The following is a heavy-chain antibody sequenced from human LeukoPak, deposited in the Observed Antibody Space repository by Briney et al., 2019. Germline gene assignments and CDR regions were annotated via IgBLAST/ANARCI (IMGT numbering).Heavy chain of an antibody. CDR2: VRGSGTAT. CDR1: GFTFSTYA. Sequence: GGSMRLSCAAPGFTFSTYAMTWFRQAPGKGLGLVSAVRGSGTATYYADFVKGRFTISRDNSDNTLYLQMNSLRAEDKAIYYCAKTSRRDSTYDSPFYYWGQGTLVTVSS. J-gene: IGHJ4*02. V-gene: IGHV3-23*01. D-gene: IGHD3-3*01. CDR3: AKTSRRDSTYDSPFYY.